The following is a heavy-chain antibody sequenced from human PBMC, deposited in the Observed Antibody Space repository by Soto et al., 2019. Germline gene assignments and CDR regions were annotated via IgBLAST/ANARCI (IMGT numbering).Heavy chain of an antibody. D-gene: IGHD6-19*01. CDR2: ISGSGGST. CDR3: ARDRSADRFVEYFQH. J-gene: IGHJ1*01. V-gene: IGHV3-23*01. CDR1: GFTFSSYA. Sequence: GGSLRLSCAASGFTFSSYAMSWVRQAPGKGLEWVSAISGSGGSTYYADSVKGRFTISRDNSKSTLYLRMNSLTSEDTAVYYCARDRSADRFVEYFQHWGPGTLVTVSS.